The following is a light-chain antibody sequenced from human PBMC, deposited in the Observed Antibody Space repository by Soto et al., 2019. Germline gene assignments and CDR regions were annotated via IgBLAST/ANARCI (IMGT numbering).Light chain of an antibody. Sequence: QSVLTQPPSASGTPGQRVTISCSGSSSNIGSNYVYWYQQLPGTAPKLLIYRNNQRPSGVPDRFSGSKSGTSASLAISGLGSEDEADYYCAAWDESLSGLYVFGTGPKVTVL. J-gene: IGLJ1*01. V-gene: IGLV1-47*01. CDR3: AAWDESLSGLYV. CDR1: SSNIGSNY. CDR2: RNN.